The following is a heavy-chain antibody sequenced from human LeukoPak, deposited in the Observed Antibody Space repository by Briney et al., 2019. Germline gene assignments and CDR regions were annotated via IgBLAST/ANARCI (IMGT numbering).Heavy chain of an antibody. CDR1: GFTFSSSW. Sequence: GGSLRLSCAASGFTFSSSWMHWVRQTPGKGLVWVSRITRDESSTTDADSVRGRFTTSRDNAKNTLYLQMDSLRDDDTAVCYCARDPGYESWSPFWGGMDVWGNGTTVIVSS. CDR3: ARDPGYESWSPFWGGMDV. V-gene: IGHV3-74*01. D-gene: IGHD3-16*01. J-gene: IGHJ6*04. CDR2: ITRDESST.